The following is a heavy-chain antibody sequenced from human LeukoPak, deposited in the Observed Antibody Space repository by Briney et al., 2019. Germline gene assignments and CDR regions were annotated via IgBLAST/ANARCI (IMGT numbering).Heavy chain of an antibody. CDR3: ARGYSYGYRIDY. Sequence: GGSLRLSCAASGFSFSYFWMHWVRQAPGKGLVWVSRINSDGSSTSYADSVKGRFTISRDNAKNTLYLQMNSLRAEDTAVYYCARGYSYGYRIDYWGQGTLVTVSS. D-gene: IGHD5-18*01. CDR2: INSDGSST. V-gene: IGHV3-74*01. CDR1: GFSFSYFW. J-gene: IGHJ4*02.